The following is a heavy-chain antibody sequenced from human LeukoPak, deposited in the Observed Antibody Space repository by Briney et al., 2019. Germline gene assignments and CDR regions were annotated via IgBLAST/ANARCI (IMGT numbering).Heavy chain of an antibody. CDR3: AGADTAMAGGY. CDR2: ISYDGSNK. V-gene: IGHV3-30*03. J-gene: IGHJ4*02. Sequence: GGSLRPSCAASGFTFSSYGMHWVRQAPGKGLEWVAVISYDGSNKYYADSVKGRFTISRDNSKNTLYLQMNSLRAEDTAVYYCAGADTAMAGGYWGQGTLSPSPQ. D-gene: IGHD5-18*01. CDR1: GFTFSSYG.